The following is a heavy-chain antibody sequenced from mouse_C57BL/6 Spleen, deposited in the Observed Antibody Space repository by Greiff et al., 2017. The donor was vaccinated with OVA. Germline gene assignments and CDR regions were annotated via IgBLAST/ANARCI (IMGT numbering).Heavy chain of an antibody. J-gene: IGHJ3*01. V-gene: IGHV1-50*01. Sequence: QVQLQQPGAELVKPGASVKLSCKASGYTFTSYWMQWVKQRPGQGLEWIGEIDPSDSYTNYNQKFKGKATLTVDTSSSTAYMQLSSLTSEDSAVYYCARRVRGSSFGFAYWGQGTLVTVSA. CDR2: IDPSDSYT. CDR3: ARRVRGSSFGFAY. CDR1: GYTFTSYW. D-gene: IGHD1-1*01.